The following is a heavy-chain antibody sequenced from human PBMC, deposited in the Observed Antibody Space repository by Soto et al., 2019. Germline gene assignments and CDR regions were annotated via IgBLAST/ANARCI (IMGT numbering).Heavy chain of an antibody. CDR1: GYTFTSYG. CDR3: ARVDFAAANDY. V-gene: IGHV1-18*01. CDR2: ISAYNGST. Sequence: ASVKVSCKASGYTFTSYGISWVRQAPGQGLEWMGWISAYNGSTSYAQKFQGRVTMTRDTSTSTVYMELSSLRSEDTAVYYCARVDFAAANDYWGQGTLVTVSS. J-gene: IGHJ4*02. D-gene: IGHD6-13*01.